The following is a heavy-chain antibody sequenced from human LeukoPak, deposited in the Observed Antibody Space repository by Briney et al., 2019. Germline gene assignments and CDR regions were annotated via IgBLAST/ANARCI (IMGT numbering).Heavy chain of an antibody. V-gene: IGHV1-24*01. CDR3: ATGYYYDNGGYYYRYFDS. J-gene: IGHJ4*02. Sequence: ASVKVSCKVSGYTLTELAIHWVRQTPGKGLEWMGGFDPEVGEKMYAQKFQGRVITTEDTSTAYMELSSLRSEDTALYYCATGYYYDNGGYYYRYFDSWGQGTLVTVSS. CDR1: GYTLTELA. CDR2: FDPEVGEK. D-gene: IGHD3-22*01.